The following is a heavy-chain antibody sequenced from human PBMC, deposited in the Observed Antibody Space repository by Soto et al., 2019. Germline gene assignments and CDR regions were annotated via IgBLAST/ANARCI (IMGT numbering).Heavy chain of an antibody. V-gene: IGHV1-2*04. Sequence: QVQLMQSGAEVKKPGASVKVSCKTSGYTFTGYFIHWVRQAPGQGLEWMGWINPNNGDTNYPQKFQGWVTMTRDTSIDTAYMELSRLTSDDTDVYYCAREVAGGLDVWGQGTTVTVSS. J-gene: IGHJ6*02. CDR1: GYTFTGYF. CDR2: INPNNGDT. CDR3: AREVAGGLDV.